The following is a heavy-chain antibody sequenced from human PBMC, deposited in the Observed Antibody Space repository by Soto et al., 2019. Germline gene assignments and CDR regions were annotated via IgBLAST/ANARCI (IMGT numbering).Heavy chain of an antibody. CDR1: GFTFSSYE. D-gene: IGHD3-3*01. CDR3: ARGGYDFWNGYYTRGCDY. Sequence: EVQLVESGGGLVQPGGSLRLSCAASGFTFSSYEMNWVRQAPGKGLEWVSYISSSGSTIYYADSVKGRFTISRDNAKNSLYLQMNCRRAEDTAVYYCARGGYDFWNGYYTRGCDYWGQGTLVTVSS. CDR2: ISSSGSTI. J-gene: IGHJ4*02. V-gene: IGHV3-48*03.